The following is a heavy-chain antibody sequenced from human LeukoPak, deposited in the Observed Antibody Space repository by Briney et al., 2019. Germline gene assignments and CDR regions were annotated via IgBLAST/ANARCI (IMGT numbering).Heavy chain of an antibody. D-gene: IGHD4-11*01. Sequence: SGGSLRLSCAASGFTFSSYAMSWVRQAPGKGLEYVSVISGSGGSTHYRDSVKGRFTISRDNSKNTLYLQMNSLRVEDTAVYYCAEEGRTTVTFDYWGQGTLVTVSS. J-gene: IGHJ4*02. CDR3: AEEGRTTVTFDY. V-gene: IGHV3-23*01. CDR1: GFTFSSYA. CDR2: ISGSGGST.